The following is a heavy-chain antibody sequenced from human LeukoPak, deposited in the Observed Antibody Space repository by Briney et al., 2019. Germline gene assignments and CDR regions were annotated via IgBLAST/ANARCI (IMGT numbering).Heavy chain of an antibody. CDR1: GYTLTELS. D-gene: IGHD3-10*01. CDR2: FDPEDGET. CDR3: ATGEYGSGSYSRDLDY. J-gene: IGHJ4*02. V-gene: IGHV1-24*01. Sequence: ASVKVSCKFSGYTLTELSTHWVRQAPGKGLEWMGGFDPEDGETIYAQKFQGRVTMTEDTSTDTAYMELSSLRSEGTAVYYCATGEYGSGSYSRDLDYWGQGTLVTVSS.